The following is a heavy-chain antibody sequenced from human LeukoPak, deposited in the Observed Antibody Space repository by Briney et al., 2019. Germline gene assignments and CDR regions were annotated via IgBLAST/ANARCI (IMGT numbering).Heavy chain of an antibody. V-gene: IGHV1-69*05. J-gene: IGHJ6*03. CDR1: GGTFSYYA. D-gene: IGHD6-6*01. CDR3: ARSDYSTSSHMDV. CDR2: IIPIFGTA. Sequence: SVKISCKASGGTFSYYAISWVRHAPGQGLEWMGRIIPIFGTANYAQKFQGRVTITTDESTSTAYMELSSLRSEDTAVYYCARSDYSTSSHMDVWGKGTTVTVSS.